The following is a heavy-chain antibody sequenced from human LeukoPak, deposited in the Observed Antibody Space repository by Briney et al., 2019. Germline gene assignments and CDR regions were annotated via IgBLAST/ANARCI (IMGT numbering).Heavy chain of an antibody. CDR2: ISYDGSNK. D-gene: IGHD2-15*01. CDR1: GFRGFTFSSYA. V-gene: IGHV3-30-3*01. CDR3: ARGAIVVVVAAHFGY. Sequence: GGSLRLSCAASGFRGFTFSSYAMHWVRQAPGKGLEWVAVISYDGSNKYYADSVKGRFTISRDNSKNTLYLQMNSLRAEDTAVYYCARGAIVVVVAAHFGYWGQGTLVTVSS. J-gene: IGHJ4*02.